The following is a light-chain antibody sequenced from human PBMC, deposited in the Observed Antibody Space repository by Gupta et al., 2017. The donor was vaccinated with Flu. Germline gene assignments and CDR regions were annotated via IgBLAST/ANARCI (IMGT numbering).Light chain of an antibody. Sequence: GGRAAINCRTSKKGLYSTDERNYLAWFQQRAGQPPKLLIYRASNRESGVPDRFSGSGSGTDFSLTISSLQAEDVAIYYCQQCHSIPWAFGQGTRVEIK. CDR2: RAS. CDR1: KKGLYSTDERNY. CDR3: QQCHSIPWA. J-gene: IGKJ1*01. V-gene: IGKV4-1*01.